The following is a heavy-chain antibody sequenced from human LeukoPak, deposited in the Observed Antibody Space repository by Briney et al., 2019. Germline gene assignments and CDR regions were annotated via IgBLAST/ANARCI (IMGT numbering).Heavy chain of an antibody. J-gene: IGHJ4*02. D-gene: IGHD3-10*01. CDR3: AKYYYANVKFFDY. CDR2: ISYDGSNK. CDR1: GFTFGSYG. Sequence: GGSLRLSCAASGFTFGSYGMHWVRQAPGKGLEWVAGISYDGSNKYYADSVKGRFTISRDNSKNTLYLQMNSLRAKDTAVYYCAKYYYANVKFFDYWGQGTLVTVSS. V-gene: IGHV3-30*18.